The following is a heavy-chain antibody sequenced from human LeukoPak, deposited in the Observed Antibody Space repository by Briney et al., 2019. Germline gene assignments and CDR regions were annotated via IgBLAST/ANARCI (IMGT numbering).Heavy chain of an antibody. CDR2: ISSSSSTI. Sequence: GGSLRLSCAASGFTFSSYSMNWVRQAPGKGLEWVSYISSSSSTIYYADSVKGRFTISRDNAKNSLYLQMNSLRAEDTAVYYCARLPYCSSTSCYYYYYYYMDVWGKETTVTVSS. CDR1: GFTFSSYS. J-gene: IGHJ6*03. D-gene: IGHD2-2*01. V-gene: IGHV3-48*01. CDR3: ARLPYCSSTSCYYYYYYYMDV.